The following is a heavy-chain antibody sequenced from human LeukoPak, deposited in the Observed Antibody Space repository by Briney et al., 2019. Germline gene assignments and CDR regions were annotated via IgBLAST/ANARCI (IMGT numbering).Heavy chain of an antibody. CDR1: GFTLSSFD. V-gene: IGHV3-23*01. CDR2: ISGSGGST. CDR3: AKDFSAGTYFDY. Sequence: PGGSLRLSCAASGFTLSSFDTSWVRQAPGKGLEWVSGISGSGGSTYYADSVKGRFTISRDNSKNTLFLQMNSLRAEDSAIYYCAKDFSAGTYFDYWGQGTLVTVSS. D-gene: IGHD6-13*01. J-gene: IGHJ4*02.